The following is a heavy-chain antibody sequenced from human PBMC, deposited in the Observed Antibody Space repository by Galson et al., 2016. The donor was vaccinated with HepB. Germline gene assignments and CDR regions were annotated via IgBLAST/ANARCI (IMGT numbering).Heavy chain of an antibody. CDR3: ARGRWIMDV. D-gene: IGHD5-12*01. V-gene: IGHV3-33*01. J-gene: IGHJ6*02. CDR1: GFTFSAFG. CDR2: IYYDGSNI. Sequence: SLRLSCAASGFTFSAFGMHWVGQAPGTGLEWVALIYYDGSNIYYADSVTGRFTISRDNSYHTLYLQMNSLRAEDTAVYYCARGRWIMDVWGQGTTVTVSS.